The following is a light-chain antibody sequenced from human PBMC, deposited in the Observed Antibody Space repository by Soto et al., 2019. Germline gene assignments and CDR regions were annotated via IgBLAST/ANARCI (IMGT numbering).Light chain of an antibody. V-gene: IGLV2-8*01. CDR1: TSDGGGYNY. Sequence: QSVLAQPPSASGSPAQSITISCARTTSDGGGYNYVSWYQQYPGKVPKLMIYEVSERPSGVPDRFSGSKSGNTAFLTVSGLQAEDEADYYCLSYADTAYVFGTGTKVTVL. CDR3: LSYADTAYV. CDR2: EVS. J-gene: IGLJ1*01.